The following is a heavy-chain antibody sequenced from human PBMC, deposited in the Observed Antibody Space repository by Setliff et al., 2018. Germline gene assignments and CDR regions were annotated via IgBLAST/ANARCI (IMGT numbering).Heavy chain of an antibody. V-gene: IGHV1-2*06. CDR1: GGTFKNYG. CDR3: VRQDILTGYYAFDY. CDR2: VFTATDDT. Sequence: ASVKVSCKASGGTFKNYGISWVRQAPGQGLEWMGRVFTATDDTQFRTEFQGRVSVTRDTSMSTTYMELSGLRSDDTAVYYCVRQDILTGYYAFDYWGQGTLVTVSS. D-gene: IGHD3-9*01. J-gene: IGHJ4*02.